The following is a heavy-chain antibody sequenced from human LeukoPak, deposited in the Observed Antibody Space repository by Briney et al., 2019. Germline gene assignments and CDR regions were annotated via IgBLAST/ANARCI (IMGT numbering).Heavy chain of an antibody. CDR1: GGSFSGYY. D-gene: IGHD1-26*01. J-gene: IGHJ4*02. Sequence: SETLSLTCAVYGGSFSGYYWSRIRQPPGKGLEWIGEINHSGSTNYNPSLKSRVTISVDTSKNQFSLKLSSVTAADTAVYYCARGDGKWGVFPARLGYWGQGTLVTVSS. CDR2: INHSGST. CDR3: ARGDGKWGVFPARLGY. V-gene: IGHV4-34*01.